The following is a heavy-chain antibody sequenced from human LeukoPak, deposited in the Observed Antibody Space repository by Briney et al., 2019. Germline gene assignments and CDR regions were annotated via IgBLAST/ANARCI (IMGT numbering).Heavy chain of an antibody. J-gene: IGHJ4*02. CDR2: IKQDGSEK. V-gene: IGHV3-7*01. CDR1: GFTFSNYG. Sequence: GGSLRLSCAASGFTFSNYGMSWVRQAPGKGLEWVASIKQDGSEKFYVDSVKGRFTISRDNAKNSLYLQMNSLRAEDTAVYYCASPDSSGYYGRFDYWGQGTLVTVSS. D-gene: IGHD3-22*01. CDR3: ASPDSSGYYGRFDY.